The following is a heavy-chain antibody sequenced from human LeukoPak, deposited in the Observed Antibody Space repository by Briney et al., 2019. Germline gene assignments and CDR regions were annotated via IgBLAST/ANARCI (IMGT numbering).Heavy chain of an antibody. CDR2: IWYDGSNK. CDR1: GFTFSSYG. V-gene: IGHV3-33*01. D-gene: IGHD2-15*01. J-gene: IGHJ3*02. CDR3: ARAPRYCSGGSCYWNAFDI. Sequence: GGSLRLSCAASGFTFSSYGMHWVRQAPGKGLEWVAVIWYDGSNKYYADSVKGRFTISRDNSKNTLYLQMNSLRAEDTAVCYCARAPRYCSGGSCYWNAFDIWGQGTMVTVSS.